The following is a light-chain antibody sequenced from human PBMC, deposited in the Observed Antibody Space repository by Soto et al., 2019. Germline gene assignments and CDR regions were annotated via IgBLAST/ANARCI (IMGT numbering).Light chain of an antibody. CDR2: DAS. Sequence: DIQMTQSPSTLSASVGDRVTITCRASQSISSWLAWYQQKPGKAPKLLIYDASSLECGVPSRFSGSGSGTEFPLTISRLQPDDFAAYYCLQYNSYSFTFGQGTKLESK. V-gene: IGKV1-5*01. CDR1: QSISSW. CDR3: LQYNSYSFT. J-gene: IGKJ2*01.